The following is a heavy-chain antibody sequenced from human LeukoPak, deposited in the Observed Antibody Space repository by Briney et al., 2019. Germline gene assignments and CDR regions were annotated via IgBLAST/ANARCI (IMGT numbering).Heavy chain of an antibody. D-gene: IGHD3-22*01. CDR3: ARKPIVNSAWYYFDY. Sequence: SETLSLTCTVSGGSIISYYWSWIRQPPGKGLEWVGQIYYSGSTNYNPSLKSRVTISIDTSKNQFSLKLSSVTAADTAVYYCARKPIVNSAWYYFDYWGQGTLVTVSS. J-gene: IGHJ4*02. V-gene: IGHV4-59*12. CDR1: GGSIISYY. CDR2: IYYSGST.